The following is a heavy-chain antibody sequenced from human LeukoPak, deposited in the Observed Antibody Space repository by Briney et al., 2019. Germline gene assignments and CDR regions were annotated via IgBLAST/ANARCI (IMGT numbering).Heavy chain of an antibody. Sequence: PSQTLSLTCTVSGGSISSGGYYWSWIRQHPGKGLEWIGYIYYSGSTYYNPSLKSRVTISVDTSKNQFSLKLSSVTAADTAVYYCANAGDSGSDGVHAFDIWGXGTXVTXSS. CDR1: GGSISSGGYY. CDR2: IYYSGST. V-gene: IGHV4-31*03. D-gene: IGHD1-26*01. J-gene: IGHJ3*02. CDR3: ANAGDSGSDGVHAFDI.